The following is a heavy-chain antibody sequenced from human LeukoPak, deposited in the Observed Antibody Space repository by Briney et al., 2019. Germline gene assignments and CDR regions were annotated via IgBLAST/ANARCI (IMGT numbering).Heavy chain of an antibody. CDR1: GFSFGNYR. V-gene: IGHV3-21*04. D-gene: IGHD4-23*01. Sequence: GGSLRLSCEVSGFSFGNYRMNWVRQAPGKGLEWVSSISSTSSYIDYAESVKGRFTISRDNAKNSVYLEMNTLRAEDTAVYYCAKGSGGNYYYYYYYMDVWGKGTTVTVSS. CDR2: ISSTSSYI. CDR3: AKGSGGNYYYYYYYMDV. J-gene: IGHJ6*03.